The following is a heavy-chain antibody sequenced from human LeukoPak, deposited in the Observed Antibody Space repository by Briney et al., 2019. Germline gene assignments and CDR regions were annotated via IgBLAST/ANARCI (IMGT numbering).Heavy chain of an antibody. Sequence: GASVKVSCKASGGTFSSYAISWVRQAPGQGLEWMGGIIPIFGTANYAQKFQGRVTITADESTSTAYMELSSLRSEDTAVYYCARKVVAAATFLLDPWGQGTLVTVSS. CDR2: IIPIFGTA. CDR1: GGTFSSYA. V-gene: IGHV1-69*13. J-gene: IGHJ5*02. D-gene: IGHD6-13*01. CDR3: ARKVVAAATFLLDP.